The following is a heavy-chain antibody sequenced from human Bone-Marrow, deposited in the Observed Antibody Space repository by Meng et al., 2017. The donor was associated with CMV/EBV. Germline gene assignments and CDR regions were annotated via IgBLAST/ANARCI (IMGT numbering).Heavy chain of an antibody. CDR3: ASSPSYYLRDAFDI. V-gene: IGHV1-46*01. Sequence: ASVKVSCKASGYTFTSYYMHWVRQAPGQGLEWMGIINPSGGSTSYAQKFQGRVTMTRDTSMSTVYMELRSLRSDDTAVYYCASSPSYYLRDAFDIWGQGTMVTVSS. CDR2: INPSGGST. CDR1: GYTFTSYY. J-gene: IGHJ3*02. D-gene: IGHD3-10*01.